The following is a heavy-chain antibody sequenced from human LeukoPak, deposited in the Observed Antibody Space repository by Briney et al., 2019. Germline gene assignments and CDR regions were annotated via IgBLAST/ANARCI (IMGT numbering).Heavy chain of an antibody. V-gene: IGHV3-21*01. CDR1: GFSFSTQR. J-gene: IGHJ4*02. CDR2: ICSTSRCI. CDR3: VRHGDTDSCLAN. D-gene: IGHD2-2*01. Sequence: PGGSLRLSCAASGFSFSTQRMHWVRQAPGKGLEWVSSICSTSRCIFYADSVKGRFTISRDNAKSSLYLQMNDLRAEDTAVYYCVRHGDTDSCLANWGQGTLVTVSS.